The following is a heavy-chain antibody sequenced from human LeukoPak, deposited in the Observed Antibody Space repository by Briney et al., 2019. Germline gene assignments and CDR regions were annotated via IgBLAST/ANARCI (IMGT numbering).Heavy chain of an antibody. Sequence: SVKVSCKASGGTFSSYAISWVRQAPGQGLKWMGRIIPIFGTANYAQKFQGRVTITTDESTSTAYMELSSLRCEDTAVYYCASGRDYYDSSGYCSYWGQGTLVTVSS. D-gene: IGHD3-22*01. V-gene: IGHV1-69*05. J-gene: IGHJ4*02. CDR1: GGTFSSYA. CDR2: IIPIFGTA. CDR3: ASGRDYYDSSGYCSY.